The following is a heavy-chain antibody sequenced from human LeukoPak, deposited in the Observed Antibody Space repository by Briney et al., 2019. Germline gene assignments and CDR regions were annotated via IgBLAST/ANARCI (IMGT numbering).Heavy chain of an antibody. Sequence: GRSLRLSCAASGFTFSSYAMHWVRQAPGKGLEWVSVIYSGGSTYYADSVKGRFTISRDNSKNTLYLQMNSLRAEDTAVYYCARDRGSSWSLGYWGQGTLVTVSS. V-gene: IGHV3-53*01. CDR2: IYSGGST. CDR3: ARDRGSSWSLGY. CDR1: GFTFSSYA. J-gene: IGHJ4*02. D-gene: IGHD6-13*01.